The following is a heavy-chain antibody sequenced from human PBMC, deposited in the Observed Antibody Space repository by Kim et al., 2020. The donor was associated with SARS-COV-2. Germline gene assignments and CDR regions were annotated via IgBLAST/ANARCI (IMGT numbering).Heavy chain of an antibody. CDR1: GFSLSTSGMC. CDR2: IDWDDDK. D-gene: IGHD6-19*01. CDR3: ARIRIAVAGIGNYYYYGMDV. Sequence: SGPTLVNPTQTLTLTCTFSGFSLSTSGMCVSWIRQPPGKALEWLARIDWDDDKYYSTSLKTRLTISKYTSKNQVVLTMTNMDPVDTATYYCARIRIAVAGIGNYYYYGMDVWGQGTTVTVSS. V-gene: IGHV2-70*11. J-gene: IGHJ6*02.